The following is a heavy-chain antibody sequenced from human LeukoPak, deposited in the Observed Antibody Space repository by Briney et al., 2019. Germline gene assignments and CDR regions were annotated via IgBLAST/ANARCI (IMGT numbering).Heavy chain of an antibody. CDR1: GFTFSSYA. CDR2: ISYDGSNK. CDR3: ARDHVVVPAAIVVFNYYYYGMDV. D-gene: IGHD2-2*01. V-gene: IGHV3-30-3*01. J-gene: IGHJ6*02. Sequence: QPGGSLRLSCAASGFTFSSYAMHWVRQAPGKGLEWVAVISYDGSNKYYADSVKGRFTISRDNSKNTLYLQMNSLRAEDTAVYYCARDHVVVPAAIVVFNYYYYGMDVWGQGTTVTVSS.